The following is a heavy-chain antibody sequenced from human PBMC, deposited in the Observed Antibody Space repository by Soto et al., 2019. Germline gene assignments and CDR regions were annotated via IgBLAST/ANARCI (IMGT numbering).Heavy chain of an antibody. D-gene: IGHD3-22*01. CDR2: INPNSGGT. CDR1: GYTFTGYY. J-gene: IGHJ4*02. V-gene: IGHV1-2*02. CDR3: ARRKGDYYDSSGYHYYFDY. Sequence: ASVKVSCKASGYTFTGYYMHWVRQAPGQGLEWMGWINPNSGGTKSAQKFQGRVTMTRDTSISTAYMELSRLRSDDTAVYYCARRKGDYYDSSGYHYYFDYWGQGTLLTVSS.